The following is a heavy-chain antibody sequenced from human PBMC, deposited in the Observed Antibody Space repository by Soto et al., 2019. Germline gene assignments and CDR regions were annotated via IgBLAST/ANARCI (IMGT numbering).Heavy chain of an antibody. D-gene: IGHD3-9*01. CDR1: GGSIGTYY. CDR2: IYYRGNT. V-gene: IGHV4-59*08. Sequence: PSETLSLTCTVSGGSIGTYYWSWIRQPPGKGLEWIGYIYYRGNTDYNPSLKSRVTISLDTPKNQFSLKLSSVTAADTAVYCCARHPGYYDILTGYTTYYFDYWGQGILVTVS. CDR3: ARHPGYYDILTGYTTYYFDY. J-gene: IGHJ4*02.